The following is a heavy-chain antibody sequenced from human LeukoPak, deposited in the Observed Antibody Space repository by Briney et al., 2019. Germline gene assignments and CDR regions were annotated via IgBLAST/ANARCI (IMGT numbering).Heavy chain of an antibody. V-gene: IGHV3-30*04. CDR2: ILYDGVKK. D-gene: IGHD6-13*01. J-gene: IGHJ6*03. CDR1: GFTFSDYA. CDR3: ARDGEEGVAAGDFYYYYSMDV. Sequence: GGSLRLSCAASGFTFSDYAMHWVRQAPGKGLEWVALILYDGVKKSYADFVKGRFTISRDNSNNTLYLQMNSLRAEDTAVYYCARDGEEGVAAGDFYYYYSMDVWGKGTTVTVSS.